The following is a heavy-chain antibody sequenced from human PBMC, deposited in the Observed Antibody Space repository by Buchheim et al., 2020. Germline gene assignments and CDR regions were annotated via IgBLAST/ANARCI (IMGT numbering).Heavy chain of an antibody. CDR2: IWYDGSNK. CDR1: GFTFSSYG. Sequence: QVQLVESGGGVVQPGRSLRLSCAASGFTFSSYGMHWVRQAPGKGLEWVAVIWYDGSNKYYADSVKGRFTISRDNSKNTLYLQINSLRAEDTAVYYCARDLGLYYYGSSGYYFPDYWGQRTL. CDR3: ARDLGLYYYGSSGYYFPDY. V-gene: IGHV3-33*01. D-gene: IGHD3-22*01. J-gene: IGHJ4*02.